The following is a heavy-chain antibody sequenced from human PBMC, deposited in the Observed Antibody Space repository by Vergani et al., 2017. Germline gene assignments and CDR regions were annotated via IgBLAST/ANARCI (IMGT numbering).Heavy chain of an antibody. V-gene: IGHV4-34*01. Sequence: QLQLQESGPGLVKPSETLSLTCAVYGGSFSGYYWSWIRQPPGKGLEWIGEINHSGSTNYNPSLKSRVTISVDTSKNQFSLKLSSVTAADTAVYYCARGRRARHFDLWGRGTLVTVSS. CDR1: GGSFSGYY. CDR2: INHSGST. CDR3: ARGRRARHFDL. D-gene: IGHD6-25*01. J-gene: IGHJ2*01.